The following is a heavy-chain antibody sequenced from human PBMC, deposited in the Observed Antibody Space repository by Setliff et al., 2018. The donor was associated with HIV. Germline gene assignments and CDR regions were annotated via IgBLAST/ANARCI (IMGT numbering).Heavy chain of an antibody. Sequence: GASVKVSCKASGYTFTTYAINWVRQAPGQGLEDMGWISTYNGHTSYARKFQGRVALTTDTSTSTAHMELRNLRSDDTAVYYCARDSGMAVVGTWRRLDPWGQGTLVTVSS. CDR3: ARDSGMAVVGTWRRLDP. CDR2: ISTYNGHT. J-gene: IGHJ5*02. V-gene: IGHV1-18*01. D-gene: IGHD6-19*01. CDR1: GYTFTTYA.